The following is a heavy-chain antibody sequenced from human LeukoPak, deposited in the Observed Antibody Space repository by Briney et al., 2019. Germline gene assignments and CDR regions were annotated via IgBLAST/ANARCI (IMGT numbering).Heavy chain of an antibody. CDR2: ISAYNGNT. CDR3: ARVIVVVPAAMGLADY. CDR1: GYTFTSYG. Sequence: ASVKVSCKAFGYTFTSYGISWVRQAPGQGLEWMGWISAYNGNTNYAQKLQGRVTMTTDTSTSTAYMELRSLRSDDTAVYYCARVIVVVPAAMGLADYWGQGTLVTVSS. J-gene: IGHJ4*02. V-gene: IGHV1-18*01. D-gene: IGHD2-2*01.